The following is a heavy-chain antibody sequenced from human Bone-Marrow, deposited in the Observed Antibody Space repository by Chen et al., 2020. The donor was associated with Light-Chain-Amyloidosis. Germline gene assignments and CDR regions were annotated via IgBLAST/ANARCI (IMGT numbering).Heavy chain of an antibody. J-gene: IGHJ3*02. D-gene: IGHD6-13*01. CDR1: GFTFDDYA. Sequence: LVESGGGLVQPGRSLRTSCAASGFTFDDYAMHWVRQAPGKGLEWVSGISWNSCSIGYVDSVKGRFTISRDNAKNSLYLQMNSLRAEDTALYYCAKSSYSSSFFLDAFDIWGQGTMVTVSS. CDR3: AKSSYSSSFFLDAFDI. CDR2: ISWNSCSI. V-gene: IGHV3-9*01.